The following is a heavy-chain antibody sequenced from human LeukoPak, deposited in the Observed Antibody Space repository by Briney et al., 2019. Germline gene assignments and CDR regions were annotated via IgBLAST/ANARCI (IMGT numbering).Heavy chain of an antibody. V-gene: IGHV3-21*01. CDR2: ISSSSSYI. CDR1: GFTCSSYS. J-gene: IGHJ4*02. CDR3: ARNRAAAGPYYFDY. D-gene: IGHD6-13*01. Sequence: GGSLRLSCAASGFTCSSYSMNWVRQAPGKGLEWVSSISSSSSYIYYADSVKGRFTISRDNAKNSLYLQMNSLRAEDTAVYYCARNRAAAGPYYFDYWGQGTLVTVSS.